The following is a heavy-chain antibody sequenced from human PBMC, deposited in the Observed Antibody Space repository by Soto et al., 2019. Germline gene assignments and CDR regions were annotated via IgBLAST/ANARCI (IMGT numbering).Heavy chain of an antibody. CDR1: GFTFSSYA. J-gene: IGHJ4*02. CDR3: VCSVVVTAPLFDY. CDR2: ISGSGGST. V-gene: IGHV3-23*01. D-gene: IGHD2-21*02. Sequence: EVQLLESGGGLVQRGGSLRLSCAASGFTFSSYAMSWVRQAPGKGLEWVSAISGSGGSTYYADSVKGRFTISRDNSKNTLYLQMNSLRAEDTAVYYCVCSVVVTAPLFDYWGQGTLVTVSS.